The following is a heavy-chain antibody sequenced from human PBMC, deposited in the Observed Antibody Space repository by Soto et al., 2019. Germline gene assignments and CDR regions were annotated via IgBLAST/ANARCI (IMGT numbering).Heavy chain of an antibody. CDR1: GGSFSGYY. Sequence: SETLSLTCAVYGGSFSGYYWSWIRQPPGKGLEWIGEINHSGSTNYNPSLKSRVTISVDTSKNQFSLKLSSVTAADTAVYYCARGGDYGAFYYYYYGMDVWGQETTVTLSS. J-gene: IGHJ6*02. D-gene: IGHD4-17*01. CDR3: ARGGDYGAFYYYYYGMDV. V-gene: IGHV4-34*01. CDR2: INHSGST.